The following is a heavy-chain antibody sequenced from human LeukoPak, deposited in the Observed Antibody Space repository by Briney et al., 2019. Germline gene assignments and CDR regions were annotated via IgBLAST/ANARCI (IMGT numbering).Heavy chain of an antibody. CDR3: ARGTYGRTDY. CDR1: GDSVSSNSPA. D-gene: IGHD2-21*01. Sequence: SQTLSLTCAISGDSVSSNSPAWNWIRQSPSRGLEWLGRTYYRSKWFHDYALSVKSRISINPATSQNQFSLQLNSVTPEDSAVYFCARGTYGRTDYWGQGTLVTVSS. CDR2: TYYRSKWFH. J-gene: IGHJ4*02. V-gene: IGHV6-1*01.